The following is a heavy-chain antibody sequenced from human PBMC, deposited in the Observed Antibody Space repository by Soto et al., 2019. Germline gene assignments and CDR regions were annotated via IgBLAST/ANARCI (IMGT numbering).Heavy chain of an antibody. CDR2: IYYSGST. D-gene: IGHD6-13*01. CDR1: GGSISSSSYY. V-gene: IGHV4-39*01. J-gene: IGHJ5*02. CDR3: ARTGIAAAGIHNWFDP. Sequence: SETLSLTCTVSGGSISSSSYYWGWIRQPPGKGLECIGSIYYSGSTYYNPSLKSRVTISVDTSKNQFSLKLSSVTAADTAVYYCARTGIAAAGIHNWFDPWGQGTLVTVSS.